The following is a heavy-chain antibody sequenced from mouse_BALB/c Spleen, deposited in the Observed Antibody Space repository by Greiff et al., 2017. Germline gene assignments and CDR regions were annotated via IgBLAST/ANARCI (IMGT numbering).Heavy chain of an antibody. V-gene: IGHV3-2*02. CDR2: ISYSGST. J-gene: IGHJ2*01. D-gene: IGHD1-1*01. CDR3: AAITTVFDY. CDR1: GYSITSDYA. Sequence: EVQLVESGPGLVKPSQSLSLTCTVTGYSITSDYAWNWIRQFPGNKLEWMGYISYSGSTSYNPSLKSRISITRDTSKNPFFLQLNSVTTEDTATYYCAAITTVFDYWGQGTTLTVSS.